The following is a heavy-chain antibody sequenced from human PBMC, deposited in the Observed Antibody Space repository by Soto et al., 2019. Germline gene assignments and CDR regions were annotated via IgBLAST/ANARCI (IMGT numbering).Heavy chain of an antibody. CDR1: GGSVSSGSYY. D-gene: IGHD2-21*01. CDR3: TRAPFYSYFDS. V-gene: IGHV4-39*01. J-gene: IGHJ4*02. Sequence: SETLSLTCTVSGGSVSSGSYYWGWIRQPPGKGLEWIGSSYYSGSTYYNPSLKSRVTISVDTSKNQFSLNLSSVTAADTAIYYCTRAPFYSYFDSWGQGTLVTVSS. CDR2: SYYSGST.